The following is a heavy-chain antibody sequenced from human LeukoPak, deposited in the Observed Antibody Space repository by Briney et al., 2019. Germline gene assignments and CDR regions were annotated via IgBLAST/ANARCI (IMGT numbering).Heavy chain of an antibody. V-gene: IGHV4-59*01. Sequence: PSETLSLTCSVSGASINEYFWTWIRQPPGKGLEWIGYVYHTGTSGYHPSLKSRVAMSLDTSKNQVSLKLRSVTAADTAVFFCTRVVNGGHFDYWGQRTLVTVSS. D-gene: IGHD2-8*01. CDR1: GASINEYF. CDR3: TRVVNGGHFDY. J-gene: IGHJ4*02. CDR2: VYHTGTS.